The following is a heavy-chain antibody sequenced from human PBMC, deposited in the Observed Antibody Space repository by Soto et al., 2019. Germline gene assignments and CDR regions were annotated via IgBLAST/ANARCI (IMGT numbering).Heavy chain of an antibody. D-gene: IGHD5-12*01. Sequence: PGGSLRLSCAASGFTFSSYGMHWVRKAPGKGLEWVAVISYDGSNTYYADSVKGRFTISRDNSKNTLYLQMNSLRAEDTAVYYCAKDKGGVVATIPAFDYWGQGTLVTVSS. CDR3: AKDKGGVVATIPAFDY. CDR2: ISYDGSNT. J-gene: IGHJ4*02. CDR1: GFTFSSYG. V-gene: IGHV3-30*18.